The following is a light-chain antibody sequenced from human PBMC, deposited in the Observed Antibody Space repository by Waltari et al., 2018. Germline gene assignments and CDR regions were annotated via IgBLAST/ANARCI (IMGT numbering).Light chain of an antibody. J-gene: IGKJ4*01. CDR3: QQYNSWPLT. CDR1: QSISND. CDR2: GAF. V-gene: IGKV3-15*01. Sequence: EIVMTQSPASLSVSPGERVTLSCRASQSISNDLAWYQQRPGQAPRLLMYGAFPRVRCIPIRFSGSGSGTEFILTISGLQSEDVAVYYCQQYNSWPLTFGGGTSVEFK.